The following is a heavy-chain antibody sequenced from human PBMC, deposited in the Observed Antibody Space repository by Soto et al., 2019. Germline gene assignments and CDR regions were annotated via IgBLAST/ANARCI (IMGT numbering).Heavy chain of an antibody. CDR3: ARDAGKGVAPDY. CDR2: IWYDGSKK. CDR1: GFSFSNNG. Sequence: QVQLVESGGGVVQPGRSLRLSCSASGFSFSNNGMHWVRQAPGKGLEWVAVIWYDGSKKHYGDSVRGRFTISRDDSTNTVYLQMDSLRVEDTAVYFCARDAGKGVAPDYWGQGTLVTVSS. D-gene: IGHD6-19*01. J-gene: IGHJ4*02. V-gene: IGHV3-33*01.